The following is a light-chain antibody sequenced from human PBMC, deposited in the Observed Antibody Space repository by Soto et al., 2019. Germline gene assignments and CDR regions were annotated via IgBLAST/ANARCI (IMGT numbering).Light chain of an antibody. V-gene: IGKV1-39*01. CDR1: QSISNY. Sequence: IQMTQSPSSLSASVGDRVTITCRASQSISNYLNWFQQKPGKAPKLLIYAASSLQRGVPSRFSGSGSGTDFTLTISSLQPEDFATYYCQQSYSASPITFGQGTRLEIK. CDR3: QQSYSASPIT. CDR2: AAS. J-gene: IGKJ5*01.